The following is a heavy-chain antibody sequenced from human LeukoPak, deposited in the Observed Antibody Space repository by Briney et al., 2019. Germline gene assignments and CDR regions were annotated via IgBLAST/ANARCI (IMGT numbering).Heavy chain of an antibody. D-gene: IGHD2-15*01. CDR3: ARGGYCSRGSCYSNWSDP. Sequence: PSETLSLTCTVSGGSISSYYWSWIRQPPGKGLEWIGYIYYSGSTNYNPSLKSRVTISVDTSNNQFSLKLTSVTAADTAVYYCARGGYCSRGSCYSNWSDPWGQGTLVTVSS. J-gene: IGHJ5*02. V-gene: IGHV4-59*01. CDR1: GGSISSYY. CDR2: IYYSGST.